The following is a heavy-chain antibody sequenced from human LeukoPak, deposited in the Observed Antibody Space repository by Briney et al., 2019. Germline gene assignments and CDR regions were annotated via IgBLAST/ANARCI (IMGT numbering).Heavy chain of an antibody. V-gene: IGHV4-34*01. J-gene: IGHJ5*02. CDR1: GGSFSGYY. D-gene: IGHD3-3*01. CDR3: ARAPYYDFWSSYPTKLRANWFDP. Sequence: NPSETLSLTCAVYGGSFSGYYWSWIRQPPGKGLEWIGEINHSGSTNYNPSLKSRVTISVDTSKNQFSLKLSSVTAADTALYYCARAPYYDFWSSYPTKLRANWFDPWGQGTLVTVSS. CDR2: INHSGST.